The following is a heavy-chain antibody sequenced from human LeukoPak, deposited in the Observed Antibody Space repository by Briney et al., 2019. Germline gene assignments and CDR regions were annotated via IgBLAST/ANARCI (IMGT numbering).Heavy chain of an antibody. D-gene: IGHD3-9*01. J-gene: IGHJ5*02. V-gene: IGHV1-18*01. CDR2: IITYNHKT. Sequence: ASVKVSCKASGYTFTDYGISWVRQAPGQGLEWMGWIITYNHKTSYAQRLQGRVTMTTDTSTSTAYMELRNLTSDDTAMYYCARQRLFYDLLTGSYNWFDPWGHGTLVTASS. CDR1: GYTFTDYG. CDR3: ARQRLFYDLLTGSYNWFDP.